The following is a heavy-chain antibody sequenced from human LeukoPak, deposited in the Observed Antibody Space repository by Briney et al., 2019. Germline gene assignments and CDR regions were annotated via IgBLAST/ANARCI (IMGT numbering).Heavy chain of an antibody. CDR1: GFTFSSYA. CDR3: AKDIVGATTISYYFDY. D-gene: IGHD1-26*01. CDR2: ISGSGGST. Sequence: GGSLRLSCAASGFTFSSYAMSWVRQAPGKGLEWVSAISGSGGSTYYADSVKGRFTISRVNSKNMLYLQMNSLGAEDTAVYYCAKDIVGATTISYYFDYWGQGTLVTVSS. V-gene: IGHV3-23*01. J-gene: IGHJ4*02.